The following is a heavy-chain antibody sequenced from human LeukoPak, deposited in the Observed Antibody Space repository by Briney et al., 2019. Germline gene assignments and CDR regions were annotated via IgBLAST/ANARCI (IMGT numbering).Heavy chain of an antibody. J-gene: IGHJ5*02. CDR2: IYYRGST. Sequence: SETLSLTCTVSGGSISSSTYYWGWIRQPPGKGLEWIGTIYYRGSTYHNPSLKSRVTISVDTSKNQFSLKLTSVTAADTAVYYCARLGRTYYDFWSGPWGQGTLVTVSS. CDR1: GGSISSSTYY. V-gene: IGHV4-39*01. CDR3: ARLGRTYYDFWSGP. D-gene: IGHD3-3*01.